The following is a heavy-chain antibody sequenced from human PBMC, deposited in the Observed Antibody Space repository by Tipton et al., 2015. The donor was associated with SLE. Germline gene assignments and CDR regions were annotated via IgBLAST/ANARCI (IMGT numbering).Heavy chain of an antibody. V-gene: IGHV4-34*01. Sequence: TLSLTCTVSGGSFSGYYWSWIRQPPGKGLEWIGEINHSGSTNYNPSLKSRVTISVDTSKNQFSLKLSSVTAADTAVYYCARDWWGAQREWELLRAFDIWGQGTMVTVSS. CDR3: ARDWWGAQREWELLRAFDI. CDR2: INHSGST. D-gene: IGHD1-26*01. CDR1: GGSFSGYY. J-gene: IGHJ3*02.